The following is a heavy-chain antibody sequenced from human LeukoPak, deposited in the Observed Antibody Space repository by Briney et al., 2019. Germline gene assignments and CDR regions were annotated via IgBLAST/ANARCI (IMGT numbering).Heavy chain of an antibody. Sequence: SETLSLTCPVYGGSFSDYYWSWIRQPPGKGLEWIGEVNHSGSSNSNPSLKSRVTISVDTSKNQFSLKLSSATAADTAVYYCVRAAQYRAQESWGQGTLVTVSS. J-gene: IGHJ5*02. V-gene: IGHV4-34*01. D-gene: IGHD2-2*02. CDR3: VRAAQYRAQES. CDR2: VNHSGSS. CDR1: GGSFSDYY.